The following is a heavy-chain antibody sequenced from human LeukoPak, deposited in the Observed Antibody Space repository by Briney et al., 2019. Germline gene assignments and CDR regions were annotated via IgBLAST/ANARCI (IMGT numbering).Heavy chain of an antibody. J-gene: IGHJ4*02. CDR2: TYYRSKWNN. Sequence: SQTLSLTFAISGDSVSSNSVAWNWIRQSPSRGLEWLGRTYYRSKWNNEYAESVRSRITINPDTSKNQFSLQLDSVTPEDTAVYYCARERYYFDYWGQGTLVTVSS. V-gene: IGHV6-1*01. CDR1: GDSVSSNSVA. CDR3: ARERYYFDY.